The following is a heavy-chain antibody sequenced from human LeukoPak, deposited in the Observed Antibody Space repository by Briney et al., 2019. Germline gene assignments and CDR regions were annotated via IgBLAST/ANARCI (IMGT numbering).Heavy chain of an antibody. Sequence: SETLSLTCAVYGGSFSGYYWSWIRQPPGKGLEWIGEVNLSGCTNYNPSLKSRVTISVDTSKNQFSLKLSSVTAADTAVYYCARGREGYNRIQNFDYWGQGTLVTVSS. D-gene: IGHD5-24*01. V-gene: IGHV4-34*01. CDR3: ARGREGYNRIQNFDY. CDR1: GGSFSGYY. CDR2: VNLSGCT. J-gene: IGHJ4*02.